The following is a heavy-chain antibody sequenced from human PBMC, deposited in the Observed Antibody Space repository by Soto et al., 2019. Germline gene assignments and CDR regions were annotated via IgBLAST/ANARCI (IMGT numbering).Heavy chain of an antibody. CDR3: ARGRKDYSSSWYVG. Sequence: SETLSLTCAVYGGSFSDYSWSWIRQPPGKGPAWIGEISHSGGSNYNPSLKSRVTISVDTSKNQFSLKLSSVTAADTAVYYCARGRKDYSSSWYVGWGQGTLVTVSS. CDR1: GGSFSDYS. J-gene: IGHJ4*02. CDR2: ISHSGGS. V-gene: IGHV4-34*01. D-gene: IGHD6-13*01.